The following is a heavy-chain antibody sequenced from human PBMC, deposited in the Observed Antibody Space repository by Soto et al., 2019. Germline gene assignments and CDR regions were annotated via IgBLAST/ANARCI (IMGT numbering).Heavy chain of an antibody. Sequence: EVQLLESGGGLVQPGGSLRLSCAASGCTFSSYAMSWVRQAPRKGLELVSAISGSGGSTYYADSVKGRFTISRDNSKNTLYLQMNSLRAEDTAVYSCAKRPRFVTYWGQGTLVTVSS. J-gene: IGHJ4*02. CDR2: ISGSGGST. D-gene: IGHD6-6*01. V-gene: IGHV3-23*01. CDR1: GCTFSSYA. CDR3: AKRPRFVTY.